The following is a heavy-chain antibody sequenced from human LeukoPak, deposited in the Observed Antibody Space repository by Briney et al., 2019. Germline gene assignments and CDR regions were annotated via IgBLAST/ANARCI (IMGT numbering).Heavy chain of an antibody. D-gene: IGHD2-2*02. J-gene: IGHJ6*02. CDR3: ATAQPDCSSTSCYSIGYYYYGMDV. Sequence: ASVKVSCKVSGYTLTELSMHWVRQAPGKGLEWMGGFDPEGGETIYAQKFQGRVTMTEDTSTDTAYMELSSLRSEDTAVYYCATAQPDCSSTSCYSIGYYYYGMDVWGQGTTVTVSS. CDR1: GYTLTELS. V-gene: IGHV1-24*01. CDR2: FDPEGGET.